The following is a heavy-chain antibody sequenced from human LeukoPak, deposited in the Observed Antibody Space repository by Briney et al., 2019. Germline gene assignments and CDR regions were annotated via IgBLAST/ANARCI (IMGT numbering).Heavy chain of an antibody. D-gene: IGHD3-16*01. CDR1: GFTFDDYA. J-gene: IGHJ3*02. CDR3: AKDIRLSRGAIRAFGGVIGVTNAFDI. Sequence: GGSLRLSCAASGFTFDDYAMHWVRQAPGMGLEWVAGISWNSGSIGYADSVKGRFTISRDNGKDPLYLQMNSLRAEDTALYYCAKDIRLSRGAIRAFGGVIGVTNAFDIWGQGTMVTVSS. CDR2: ISWNSGSI. V-gene: IGHV3-9*01.